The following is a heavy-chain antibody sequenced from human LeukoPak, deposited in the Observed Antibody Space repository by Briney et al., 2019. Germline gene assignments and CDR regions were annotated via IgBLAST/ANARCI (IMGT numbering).Heavy chain of an antibody. CDR1: GYSFTSYW. J-gene: IGHJ4*02. CDR3: ARAYDSSGYPTDFDY. D-gene: IGHD3-22*01. CDR2: IYPGDSDT. Sequence: GESLKISCKGSGYSFTSYWIGWVRQMPGKGLEWMGIIYPGDSDTRYSPSFQGQVTISADKSISTAYLQWSSLEASDTAMYYCARAYDSSGYPTDFDYWGQGTLVTVSS. V-gene: IGHV5-51*01.